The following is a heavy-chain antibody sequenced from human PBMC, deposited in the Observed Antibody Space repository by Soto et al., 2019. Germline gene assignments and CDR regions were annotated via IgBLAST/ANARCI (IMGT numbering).Heavy chain of an antibody. J-gene: IGHJ2*01. CDR2: VSGSAGST. D-gene: IGHD3-3*01. Sequence: EVQLLESGGGLVQPGGSLRLSCAASGFTFSGYAMSWVRQAPGKGLEWVSVVSGSAGSTYYADSVKGRFTISRDNSKNTLYLQMNSLRAEDTAVYYCAKDASSGITSFDSWGRGTVVTVSS. CDR1: GFTFSGYA. CDR3: AKDASSGITSFDS. V-gene: IGHV3-23*01.